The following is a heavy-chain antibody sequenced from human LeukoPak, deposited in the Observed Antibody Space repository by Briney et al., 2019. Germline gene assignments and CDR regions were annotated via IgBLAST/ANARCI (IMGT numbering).Heavy chain of an antibody. CDR1: GYSFTRNA. D-gene: IGHD6-13*01. CDR2: INPNSGGT. J-gene: IGHJ6*03. Sequence: ASVKVSCKASGYSFTRNAIHWVRQAPGQGLEWMGWINPNSGGTNYAQKFQGRVTMTRDTSISTAYMELSRLRSDDTAVYYCARDGGDSAAGTSYYYYMDVWGKGTTVTVSS. V-gene: IGHV1-2*02. CDR3: ARDGGDSAAGTSYYYYMDV.